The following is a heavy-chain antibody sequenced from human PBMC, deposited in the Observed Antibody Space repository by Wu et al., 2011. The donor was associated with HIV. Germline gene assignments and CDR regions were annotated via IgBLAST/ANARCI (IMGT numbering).Heavy chain of an antibody. CDR3: VLANCSGGSCRMGPFDY. D-gene: IGHD2-15*01. Sequence: QMQLVQSGPEMKKPGTSVKFSCKASGFTFNSSAIQWVRQARGQRLEWIGWIVVGSGNTNYAQKFQERVTITRDMSTSTAYMELSSLRSADTAVYYCVLANCSGGSCRMGPFDYWGRGKSWSSSP. CDR2: IVVGSGNT. J-gene: IGHJ4*03. CDR1: GFTFNSSA. V-gene: IGHV1-58*02.